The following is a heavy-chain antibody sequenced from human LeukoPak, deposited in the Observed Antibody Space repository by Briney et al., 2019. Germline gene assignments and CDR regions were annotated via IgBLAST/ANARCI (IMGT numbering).Heavy chain of an antibody. CDR3: ARESGEGGYLDWLPFPARTYYYYGMDV. CDR1: GYTFTSYG. D-gene: IGHD3-9*01. V-gene: IGHV1-18*01. J-gene: IGHJ6*02. Sequence: ASVKVSCKASGYTFTSYGISWVRQAPGQGLEWMGWISAYNGNTNCAQKLQGRVTMTTDTSTSTAYMELRSLRSDDTAVYYCARESGEGGYLDWLPFPARTYYYYGMDVWGQGTTVTVSS. CDR2: ISAYNGNT.